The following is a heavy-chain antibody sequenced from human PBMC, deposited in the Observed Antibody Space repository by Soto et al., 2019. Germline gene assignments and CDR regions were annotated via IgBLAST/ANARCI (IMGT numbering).Heavy chain of an antibody. CDR2: IYYSGST. V-gene: IGHV4-31*03. CDR1: GGSISSGDYY. Sequence: SETLSLTCTVSGGSISSGDYYWSWIRQHPGKGLEWIGYIYYSGSTYYNPSLKSRVTISVDTSKNQFSLKLSSVTAADTAVYYCARHPGYYDILTGYTTYYFDYWGQGILVTVSS. CDR3: ARHPGYYDILTGYTTYYFDY. J-gene: IGHJ4*02. D-gene: IGHD3-9*01.